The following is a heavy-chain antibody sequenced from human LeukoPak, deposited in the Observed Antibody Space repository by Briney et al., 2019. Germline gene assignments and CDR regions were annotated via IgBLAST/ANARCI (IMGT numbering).Heavy chain of an antibody. D-gene: IGHD5-18*01. Sequence: SEALSLTRTVSGGSISSSSYYWGWIRQPPGKGLEWIGSIYYSGSTYYNPSLKSRVTISVDTSKNQFSLKLSSVTAADTAVYYPARVYNYGRLDYWGKGTLVTVSS. CDR3: ARVYNYGRLDY. CDR1: GGSISSSSYY. J-gene: IGHJ4*02. CDR2: IYYSGST. V-gene: IGHV4-39*01.